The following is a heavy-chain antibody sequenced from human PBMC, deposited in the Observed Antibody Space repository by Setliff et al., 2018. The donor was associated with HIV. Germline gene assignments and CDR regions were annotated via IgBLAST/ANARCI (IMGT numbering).Heavy chain of an antibody. D-gene: IGHD3-22*01. CDR1: GYTFTSYG. V-gene: IGHV1-18*01. CDR2: ISAYNGNT. Sequence: ASVKVSCKASGYTFTSYGISWVRQAPGQGLEWMGWISAYNGNTNYAQKLQGRVTMTTDTSTSTAYMELRGLRSDDTAVYYCARGGGYYDSSGPVHYYYYYYMDVWGKGTTVTVSS. J-gene: IGHJ6*03. CDR3: ARGGGYYDSSGPVHYYYYYYMDV.